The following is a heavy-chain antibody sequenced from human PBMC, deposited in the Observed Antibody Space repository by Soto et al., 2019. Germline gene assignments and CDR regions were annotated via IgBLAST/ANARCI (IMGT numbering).Heavy chain of an antibody. D-gene: IGHD1-26*01. CDR3: ARDDARVGATTSAFDI. Sequence: GGSLRLSCAASGFTFSSYWMSWVRQAPGKGLEWVANIKQDGSEKYYVDSVKGRFTISRDNAKNSLYLQMNSLRAEVTAVYYCARDDARVGATTSAFDIWGQGTMVTVSS. J-gene: IGHJ3*02. CDR2: IKQDGSEK. CDR1: GFTFSSYW. V-gene: IGHV3-7*01.